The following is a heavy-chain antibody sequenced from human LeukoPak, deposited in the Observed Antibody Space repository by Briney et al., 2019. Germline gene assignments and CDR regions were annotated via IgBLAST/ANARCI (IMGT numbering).Heavy chain of an antibody. CDR3: ARVFGYYDSSGYSFPVRDPQPQYYYGMDV. D-gene: IGHD3-22*01. CDR2: IYHSGST. J-gene: IGHJ6*02. Sequence: PSETLSLTCTVSGGSISSSSYSLSWIRQPPGKGLEWIVYIYHSGSTYYNPSLKSRVTISVDTSKNQFSLKLSSVTAADTAVYYCARVFGYYDSSGYSFPVRDPQPQYYYGMDVWGQGTTVTVSS. V-gene: IGHV4-30-2*01. CDR1: GGSISSSSYS.